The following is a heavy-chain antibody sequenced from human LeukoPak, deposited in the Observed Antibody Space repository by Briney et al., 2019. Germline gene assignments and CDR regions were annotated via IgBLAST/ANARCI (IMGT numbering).Heavy chain of an antibody. CDR3: ARAQTLFWEFDGFDI. CDR1: EFTFDDYD. D-gene: IGHD3-3*01. J-gene: IGHJ3*02. Sequence: GGSLRLSCAASEFTFDDYDMSWVRQAPGKGLEWIATVTSTNKIHYADSVKGRFTISRDNAENSVYLQMNSLRDEDTAVYSCARAQTLFWEFDGFDIWGRGTKVTVSS. V-gene: IGHV3-69-1*01. CDR2: VTSTNKI.